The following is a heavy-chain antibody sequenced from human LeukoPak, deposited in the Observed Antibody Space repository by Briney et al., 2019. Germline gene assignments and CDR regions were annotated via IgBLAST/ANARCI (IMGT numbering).Heavy chain of an antibody. J-gene: IGHJ4*02. D-gene: IGHD6-19*01. CDR2: INHSGST. CDR1: GGPFSGYY. V-gene: IGHV4-34*01. Sequence: SETLSLTCAVYGGPFSGYYWSWIRQPPGKGLEWIGEINHSGSTNYNPSLKSRVTISVDTSKNQFSLKLSSVTAADTAVYYCAIGYSSFNYWGQGTLVTVSS. CDR3: AIGYSSFNY.